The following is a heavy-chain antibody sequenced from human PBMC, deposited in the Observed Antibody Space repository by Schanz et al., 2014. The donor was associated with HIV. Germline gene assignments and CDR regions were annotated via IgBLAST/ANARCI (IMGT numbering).Heavy chain of an antibody. CDR3: ARDLSLASSTPTLAFDI. Sequence: QVQLVQSGAEVKKPGASVKVSCTASGDGFTTRTISWLRQAPGHALEWMGGIIPIFGAAKNAPKFQGRVTITADESTSTAYMELTGLNPEDTAVYYCARDLSLASSTPTLAFDIWGQGTMVTVSS. D-gene: IGHD2-2*01. V-gene: IGHV1-69*01. CDR1: GDGFTTRT. J-gene: IGHJ3*02. CDR2: IIPIFGAA.